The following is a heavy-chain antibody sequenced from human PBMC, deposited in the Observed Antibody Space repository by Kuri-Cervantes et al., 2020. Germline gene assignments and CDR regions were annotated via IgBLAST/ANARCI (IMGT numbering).Heavy chain of an antibody. CDR1: SYSITSSYY. CDR3: ARPRGYYGSGSYYPATRPWYAFDI. J-gene: IGHJ3*02. CDR2: INHSGST. Sequence: GSLRLSCTVSSYSITSSYYWGWIRQSPGKGLEWIGEINHSGSTNYNPSLKSRVTISVDTSKNQFSLKLSSVTAADTAVYYCARPRGYYGSGSYYPATRPWYAFDIWGQGTMVTVSS. V-gene: IGHV4-38-2*02. D-gene: IGHD3-10*01.